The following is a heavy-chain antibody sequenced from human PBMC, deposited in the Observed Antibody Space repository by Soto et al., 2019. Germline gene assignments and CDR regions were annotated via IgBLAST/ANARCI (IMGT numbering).Heavy chain of an antibody. CDR3: ARELMTTVTYFDY. Sequence: PGGSLRLSCAASGFTFSDHYMDWVRQAPGKGLEWVGRVRSKASSYTTEYAASVKGRFTISRDDSKDSLYLQMNSVKTEDTAVYYCARELMTTVTYFDYWGLGTLVTVSS. CDR1: GFTFSDHY. J-gene: IGHJ4*02. V-gene: IGHV3-72*01. CDR2: VRSKASSYTT. D-gene: IGHD4-17*01.